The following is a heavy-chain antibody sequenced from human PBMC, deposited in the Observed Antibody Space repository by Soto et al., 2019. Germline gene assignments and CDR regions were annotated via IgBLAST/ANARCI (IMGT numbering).Heavy chain of an antibody. CDR1: GYTFTSYA. V-gene: IGHV1-3*01. CDR2: INAGNGNT. D-gene: IGHD6-13*01. Sequence: ASVKVSCKASGYTFTSYAMHWVRQAPGQRLEWMGWINAGNGNTKYSQKFQGRATITRDTSASTAYMELSSLRSEDTAVYYCARNYIAAAGPYYFDYWGQGTLVTVSS. CDR3: ARNYIAAAGPYYFDY. J-gene: IGHJ4*02.